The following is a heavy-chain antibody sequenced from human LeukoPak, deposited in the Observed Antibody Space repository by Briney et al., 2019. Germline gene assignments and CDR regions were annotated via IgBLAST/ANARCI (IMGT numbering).Heavy chain of an antibody. D-gene: IGHD4-23*01. CDR1: GYTFTNYG. J-gene: IGHJ4*02. V-gene: IGHV1-18*01. CDR3: ARARKSGYGGNSY. Sequence: ASVKVSCKASGYTFTNYGVSWVRQAPGQGLEWMGWISAYNGNTNYAQKFQGRVTMTTDTSTSTAYMDLRSLRSDDTAVYYCARARKSGYGGNSYWGQGTLVAVSS. CDR2: ISAYNGNT.